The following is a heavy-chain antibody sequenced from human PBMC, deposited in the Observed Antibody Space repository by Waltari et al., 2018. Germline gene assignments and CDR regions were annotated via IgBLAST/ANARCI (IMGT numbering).Heavy chain of an antibody. CDR1: GYTFTDYY. J-gene: IGHJ4*02. CDR3: TRARVAAIGSDFDY. V-gene: IGHV1-2*02. CDR2: IRPNRGGT. Sequence: QVQLVQSGAEVKKPGASVKVSCEASGYTFTDYYKHWVRQAPGQGLEWMGKIRPNRGGTTYAQKFQGRVTMTRDTSISTAYMDLTGLQSDDTAVYYCTRARVAAIGSDFDYWGQGTLVTVSS. D-gene: IGHD6-13*01.